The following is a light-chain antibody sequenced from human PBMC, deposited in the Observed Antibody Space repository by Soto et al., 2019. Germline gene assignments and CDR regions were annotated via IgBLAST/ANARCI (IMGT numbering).Light chain of an antibody. V-gene: IGKV4-1*01. CDR1: QSVLYSSNSKNY. CDR2: WAS. J-gene: IGKJ4*01. Sequence: DIVMTQSPDSLAVSLGERATINCKSSQSVLYSSNSKNYLAWYQQKPGQPPKLLIYWASTRESGVPDRFSGSGSGTDFTLTISTLQAEDVAVYYCHQFHTTPPTFGGGTKVEIK. CDR3: HQFHTTPPT.